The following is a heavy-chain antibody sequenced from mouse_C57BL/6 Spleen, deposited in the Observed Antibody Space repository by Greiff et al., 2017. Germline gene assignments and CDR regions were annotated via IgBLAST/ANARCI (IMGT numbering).Heavy chain of an antibody. Sequence: VQLQQPGAELVKPGASVKMSCKASGYTFTSYWITWVKQRPGQGLEWIGDIYPGSGSTNYNEKFKSKATLTVDTSSSTAYMQLSSLTSEDSAVYYCARSVYYGSSPFAYWGQGTLVTVSA. CDR1: GYTFTSYW. D-gene: IGHD1-1*01. J-gene: IGHJ3*01. V-gene: IGHV1-55*01. CDR2: IYPGSGST. CDR3: ARSVYYGSSPFAY.